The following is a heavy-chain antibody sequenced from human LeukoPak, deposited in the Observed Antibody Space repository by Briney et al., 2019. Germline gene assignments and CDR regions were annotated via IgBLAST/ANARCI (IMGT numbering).Heavy chain of an antibody. J-gene: IGHJ3*02. Sequence: SETLSLTCAVSGYSISSGYYWGWIRQPPGKGLEWIGSIYHSGSTYYNPSLKSRVTISVDTSKNQFSLKLSSVTAADTAVYYCARDPYDSRYFDIWGQGTMVTVSS. CDR1: GYSISSGYY. V-gene: IGHV4-38-2*02. D-gene: IGHD3-22*01. CDR3: ARDPYDSRYFDI. CDR2: IYHSGST.